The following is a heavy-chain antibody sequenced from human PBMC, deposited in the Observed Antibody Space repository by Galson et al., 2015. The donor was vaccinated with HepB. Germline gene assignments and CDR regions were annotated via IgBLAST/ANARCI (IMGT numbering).Heavy chain of an antibody. J-gene: IGHJ4*02. V-gene: IGHV3-7*01. Sequence: SLRLSCAASGFTFSSYWMSWVRQAPGKGLEWVANTKEDGSEKFYVDSVKGRFSISRDNAKNSLYLEMNSLRAEDTAVYYCARGLIAAPGIDYRGQGTLVTVSS. D-gene: IGHD6-13*01. CDR3: ARGLIAAPGIDY. CDR1: GFTFSSYW. CDR2: TKEDGSEK.